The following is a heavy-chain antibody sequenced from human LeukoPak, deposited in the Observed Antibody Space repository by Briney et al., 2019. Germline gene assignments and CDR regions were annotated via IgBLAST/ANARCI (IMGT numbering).Heavy chain of an antibody. D-gene: IGHD3-3*01. Sequence: GASVTVSCKASGYTFTIYDINWVRQATGQGLEWMGWMNPNSGNTGYAQKFQGRVTMTRNTSISTAYMELSSLRSEDTAVYYCARGLSELRFLEWGTDYWGQGTLVTVSS. CDR3: ARGLSELRFLEWGTDY. J-gene: IGHJ4*02. V-gene: IGHV1-8*01. CDR2: MNPNSGNT. CDR1: GYTFTIYD.